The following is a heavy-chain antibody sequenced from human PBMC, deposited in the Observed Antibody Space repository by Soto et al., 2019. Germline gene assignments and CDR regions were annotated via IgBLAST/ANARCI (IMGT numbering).Heavy chain of an antibody. CDR3: AHTRYSTSSFDY. D-gene: IGHD6-6*01. V-gene: IGHV2-5*02. CDR2: VYWDDDK. Sequence: QITLKESGPPLVKPTQTLTLTCTFSGFSLTTDDVGVGWIRQFPGKALDWLAVVYWDDDKRYSPSLKSRLTITKDTSKNQVFLTISNMDPVDTATYYCAHTRYSTSSFDYWGQGTLVTVSS. J-gene: IGHJ4*02. CDR1: GFSLTTDDVG.